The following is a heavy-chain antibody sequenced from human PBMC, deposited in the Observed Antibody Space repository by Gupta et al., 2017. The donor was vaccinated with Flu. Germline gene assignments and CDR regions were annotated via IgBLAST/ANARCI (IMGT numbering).Heavy chain of an antibody. CDR2: ISGSGDEK. D-gene: IGHD1-1*01. V-gene: IGHV3-23*01. Sequence: EVQLLESGGGLIQPGGSLRRSCAASGFTFTTNDMRWVRQEPGKGLEWVAGISGSGDEKFYADFVKGRLTISRDNYKNMVYMEMNNRRAEDTARYYCAKDVRRPMDHWGRGTLVTVSS. CDR3: AKDVRRPMDH. J-gene: IGHJ4*02. CDR1: GFTFTTND.